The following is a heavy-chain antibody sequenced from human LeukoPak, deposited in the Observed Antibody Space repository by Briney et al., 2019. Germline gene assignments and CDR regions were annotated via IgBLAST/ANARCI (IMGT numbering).Heavy chain of an antibody. CDR3: AKDLGPSGAARFDP. Sequence: GGSLRLSCAASGFAFDEYAMHWVRQAPGKGLEWVSLISGGGRNTYYADSVKGRFTISRDNSKNSLYLQMNSLRAADTALYYCAKDLGPSGAARFDPWGQGTLVTVSS. CDR2: ISGGGRNT. D-gene: IGHD4-17*01. CDR1: GFAFDEYA. V-gene: IGHV3-43*02. J-gene: IGHJ5*02.